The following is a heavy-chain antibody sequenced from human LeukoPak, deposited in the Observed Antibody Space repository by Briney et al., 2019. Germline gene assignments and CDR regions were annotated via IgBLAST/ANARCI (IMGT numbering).Heavy chain of an antibody. CDR2: IYYSGST. CDR1: GGSISSGDYY. Sequence: SQTLSLTCTVSGGSISSGDYYWSWIRQPPGKGLEWIGYIYYSGSTYYNPSLKSRVTISVGTSKNQFSLKLSSVTAADTAVYYCARSNPVGATGWFDPWGQGTLVTVSS. CDR3: ARSNPVGATGWFDP. D-gene: IGHD1-26*01. V-gene: IGHV4-30-4*08. J-gene: IGHJ5*02.